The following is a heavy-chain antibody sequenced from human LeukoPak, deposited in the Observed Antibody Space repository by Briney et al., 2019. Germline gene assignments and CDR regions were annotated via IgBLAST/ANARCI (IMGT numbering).Heavy chain of an antibody. CDR2: ISYDGSNK. D-gene: IGHD6-13*01. Sequence: GGSLRLSCAASGFTFSSYAMHWVRQAPGKGLEWVAVISYDGSNKYYADSVKGRFTISRDNSKNTLYLQMNSLRAEDTAVYYCARDLSSSSWYEPDIWGQGTMVTVSS. V-gene: IGHV3-30-3*01. J-gene: IGHJ3*02. CDR1: GFTFSSYA. CDR3: ARDLSSSSWYEPDI.